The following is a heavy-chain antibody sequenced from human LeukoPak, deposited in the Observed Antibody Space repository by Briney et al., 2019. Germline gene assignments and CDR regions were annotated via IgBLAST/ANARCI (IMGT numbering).Heavy chain of an antibody. CDR1: GYTFTSYG. CDR3: ARDSPAPRGSYYGRY. Sequence: GASVKVSCKASGYTFTSYGISWVRQAPGQGLEWMGWISAYNGNTNYAQKLQGRVTMTTDTSTSTAYMELRSLRSDDTAVYYCARDSPAPRGSYYGRYWGQGTLVTVSS. J-gene: IGHJ4*02. D-gene: IGHD1-26*01. CDR2: ISAYNGNT. V-gene: IGHV1-18*01.